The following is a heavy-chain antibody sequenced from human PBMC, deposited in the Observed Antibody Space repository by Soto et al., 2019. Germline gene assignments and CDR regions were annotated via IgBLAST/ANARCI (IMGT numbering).Heavy chain of an antibody. V-gene: IGHV3-23*01. J-gene: IGHJ4*01. CDR3: ARSYGTSRDYFDN. D-gene: IGHD3-16*01. CDR2: VSGSASAT. Sequence: PGGSLRLSCAASGFNFRSFAMYWVRQAPGKGLEWISAVSGSASATYYADSVKGRFTISRDNSENTVSLQMNSLRAEDTALYYCARSYGTSRDYFDNWGPGTLVTVSS. CDR1: GFNFRSFA.